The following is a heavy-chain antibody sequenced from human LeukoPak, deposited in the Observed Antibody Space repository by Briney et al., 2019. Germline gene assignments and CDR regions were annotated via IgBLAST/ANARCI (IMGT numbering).Heavy chain of an antibody. CDR3: ARDVLIDYSFYYMDV. D-gene: IGHD2-8*01. Sequence: GGSLRLSCAASGFTFSSYAMHWVRQAPGKGLEWVAVISYDGSNKYYADSVKGRFTISRDNSKNTLYLQMNSLRAEDTAVYYCARDVLIDYSFYYMDVWGRGTSVTVSS. J-gene: IGHJ6*03. CDR2: ISYDGSNK. V-gene: IGHV3-30*04. CDR1: GFTFSSYA.